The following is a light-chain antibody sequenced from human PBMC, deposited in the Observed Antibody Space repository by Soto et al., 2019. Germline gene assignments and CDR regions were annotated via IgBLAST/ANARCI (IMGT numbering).Light chain of an antibody. CDR1: QSVRNY. V-gene: IGKV3-11*01. J-gene: IGKJ2*01. CDR3: QHRSNWYT. CDR2: DAS. Sequence: EIVLTQSPVTLSLSPGERATLSCRASQSVRNYLAWYQQKPGQAPRLLIYDASTRATGIPARFSGSGSGTDFTLTIISLEPEDFAVYYCQHRSNWYTFGQGTKLEIK.